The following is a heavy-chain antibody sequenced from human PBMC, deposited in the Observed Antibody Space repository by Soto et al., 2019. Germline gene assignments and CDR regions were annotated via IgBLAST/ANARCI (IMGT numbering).Heavy chain of an antibody. CDR2: IISILDIP. D-gene: IGHD2-8*01. Sequence: QVQLVQSGAEVKKPGSSVKVSCEASGGTVSAYTINWVRQAPGQGLEWMGRIISILDIPNYAQKFQGRLTIIADTSTITTYMELRNLRSEDTATYHCARENGTSYLDYWGQGTLVTVSS. CDR1: GGTVSAYT. CDR3: ARENGTSYLDY. V-gene: IGHV1-69*02. J-gene: IGHJ4*02.